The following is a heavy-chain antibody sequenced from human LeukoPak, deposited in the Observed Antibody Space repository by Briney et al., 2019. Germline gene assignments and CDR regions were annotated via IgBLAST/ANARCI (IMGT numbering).Heavy chain of an antibody. Sequence: PGGSLRLSCIASGFTLSAYTMNWVRQAPGKGLEWVSTLTRGGDNDIHYADSVRGRFTISRDNSMNTLYLQMNSLRAEDTAIYYCAKEIVYQEYFDLWGQGTLVTVSS. D-gene: IGHD3-16*02. CDR2: LTRGGDNDI. J-gene: IGHJ4*02. CDR3: AKEIVYQEYFDL. CDR1: GFTLSAYT. V-gene: IGHV3-23*01.